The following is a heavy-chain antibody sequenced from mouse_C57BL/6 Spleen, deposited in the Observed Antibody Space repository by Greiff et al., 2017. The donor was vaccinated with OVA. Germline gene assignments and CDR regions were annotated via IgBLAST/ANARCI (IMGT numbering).Heavy chain of an antibody. V-gene: IGHV1-55*01. D-gene: IGHD1-1*01. CDR1: GYTFTSYW. CDR2: IYPGSGST. J-gene: IGHJ2*01. CDR3: AREALYYGRFFDH. Sequence: QVQLQQPGAELVKPGASVKMSCKASGYTFTSYWITWVKQRPGQGLEWIGDIYPGSGSTNYNEKFKSKATLTVDTSSSTAYMQLSSLTSEDAAVYYCAREALYYGRFFDHWGQGTTLTVAS.